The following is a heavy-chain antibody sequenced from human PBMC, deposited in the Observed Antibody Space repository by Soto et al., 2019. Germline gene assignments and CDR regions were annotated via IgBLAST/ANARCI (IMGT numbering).Heavy chain of an antibody. CDR1: GYSISSGCY. D-gene: IGHD3-22*01. J-gene: IGHJ5*02. CDR2: IYHGGST. CDR3: ARVGPWVPYYYDISPYTFENWFDP. V-gene: IGHV4-38-2*01. Sequence: TSETLSLTCAVSGYSISSGCYWCLLRQPPGKGLECIGSIYHGGSTYYNPSLNSRVTLSIDMTNNHVSLILNSVTAADTAVYYCARVGPWVPYYYDISPYTFENWFDPPGQGTLVTVSS.